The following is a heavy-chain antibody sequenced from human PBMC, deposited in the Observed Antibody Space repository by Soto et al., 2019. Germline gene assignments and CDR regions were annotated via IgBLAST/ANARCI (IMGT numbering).Heavy chain of an antibody. CDR2: ITEDGSEK. J-gene: IGHJ4*02. CDR3: ARASLVVATDY. V-gene: IGHV3-7*04. CDR1: GFTFSSYW. D-gene: IGHD2-21*01. Sequence: PGGSLRLSCAASGFTFSSYWMSWVRQAPGKGLEWVAHITEDGSEKYYVDSVKGRFTISRDNAKNSLYLQMNSLRAEDTAVYYCARASLVVATDYWGQGTLGTVSS.